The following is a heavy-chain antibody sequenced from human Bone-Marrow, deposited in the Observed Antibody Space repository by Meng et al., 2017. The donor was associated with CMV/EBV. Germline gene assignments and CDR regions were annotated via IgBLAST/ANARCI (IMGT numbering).Heavy chain of an antibody. CDR2: VSGGGLSP. V-gene: IGHV3-23*01. CDR3: AKVDQLLYLKGYFHY. Sequence: GESLKISCAASGFAFSNYAMAWVRQAPGKGLEWVSAVSGGGLSPYYADSVKGRFTISRDNSRDTLYLQMNRLSVDDTAVYYCAKVDQLLYLKGYFHYWGQGTLVTVSS. J-gene: IGHJ4*01. CDR1: GFAFSNYA. D-gene: IGHD2-2*02.